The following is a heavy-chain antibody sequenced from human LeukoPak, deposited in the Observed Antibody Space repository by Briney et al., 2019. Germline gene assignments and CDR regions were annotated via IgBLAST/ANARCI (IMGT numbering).Heavy chain of an antibody. Sequence: GGSLRLSCAASGFTFSSYAMSWVRQPPGKGRAWVSAIRGIGGSTYYADSVKGRFTISRDNSKNTLYLQMNSLRAEDTAVYYRAKGRGYSGYDGPDYWGQGTLVTVSS. CDR1: GFTFSSYA. V-gene: IGHV3-23*01. D-gene: IGHD5-12*01. J-gene: IGHJ4*02. CDR3: AKGRGYSGYDGPDY. CDR2: IRGIGGST.